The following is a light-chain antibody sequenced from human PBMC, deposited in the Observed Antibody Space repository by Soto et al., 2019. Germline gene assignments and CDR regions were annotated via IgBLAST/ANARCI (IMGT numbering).Light chain of an antibody. J-gene: IGLJ1*01. CDR1: SSNIGSNS. Sequence: QSVLTQPPSASGTPGQRVTISCSGSSSNIGSNSVNWYQQLPGTAPKLLIYSNDRRPSGVPDRFSGSKSGTSASLAISGVPSEDEADYYWAAWDDSLNGYVFGNGNKVTVL. V-gene: IGLV1-44*01. CDR3: AAWDDSLNGYV. CDR2: SND.